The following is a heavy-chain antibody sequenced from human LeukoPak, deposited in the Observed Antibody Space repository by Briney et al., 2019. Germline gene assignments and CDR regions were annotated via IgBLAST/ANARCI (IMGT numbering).Heavy chain of an antibody. D-gene: IGHD3-3*01. CDR3: ARDRSISGVVTIDF. CDR2: IKQDGSET. J-gene: IGHJ4*02. V-gene: IGHV3-7*01. Sequence: GGSLRLSCAASGFSFSNSWMTWVCQSPGKGLEWVANIKQDGSETYYVDSVMGRFTISRLNAKNSVYLQMNSLRAEDTAVYYCARDRSISGVVTIDFWGQGTLVTVSS. CDR1: GFSFSNSW.